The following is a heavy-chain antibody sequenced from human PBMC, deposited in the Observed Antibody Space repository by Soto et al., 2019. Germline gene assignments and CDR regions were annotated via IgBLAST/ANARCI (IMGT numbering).Heavy chain of an antibody. Sequence: SETLSLTGTVTGDSVSKYYWNWIRQPAGKGLESIGRIYTTRSPNYNPSLKSRVTMSVDTSKNQFSLKLNLSSVTAADTAVYYCARSPAYGDYANLDTWGPGTLVTVSS. CDR2: IYTTRSP. CDR1: GDSVSKYY. V-gene: IGHV4-4*07. D-gene: IGHD4-17*01. J-gene: IGHJ5*02. CDR3: ARSPAYGDYANLDT.